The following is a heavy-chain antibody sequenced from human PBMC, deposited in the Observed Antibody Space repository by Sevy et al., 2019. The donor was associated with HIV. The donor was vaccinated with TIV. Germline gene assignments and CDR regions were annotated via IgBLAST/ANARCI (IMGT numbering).Heavy chain of an antibody. CDR2: MKEDGSDK. Sequence: GGSLRLSCAASGFTFSVYWMIWVRQAPGKGLEWVATMKEDGSDKDYVDSVKGRFTISRDNAKNSLYLQMNSLRAEDTAVYYCVREGVGGYSYSLDCWGQGTLVTVSS. D-gene: IGHD5-18*01. CDR1: GFTFSVYW. J-gene: IGHJ4*02. CDR3: VREGVGGYSYSLDC. V-gene: IGHV3-7*01.